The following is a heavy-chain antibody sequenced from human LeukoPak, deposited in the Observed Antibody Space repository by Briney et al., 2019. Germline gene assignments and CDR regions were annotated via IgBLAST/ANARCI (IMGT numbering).Heavy chain of an antibody. J-gene: IGHJ6*03. Sequence: ASETLSLTCTVSGGSISSSSYYWGWIRQPPGKGLEWIGSIYYSGSTYYNPSLKSRVTISVDTSKNQFSLKLSSVTAADTAVYYCARGEALYYYYMDVWGKGTTVTVSS. CDR3: ARGEALYYYYMDV. V-gene: IGHV4-39*07. CDR2: IYYSGST. CDR1: GGSISSSSYY.